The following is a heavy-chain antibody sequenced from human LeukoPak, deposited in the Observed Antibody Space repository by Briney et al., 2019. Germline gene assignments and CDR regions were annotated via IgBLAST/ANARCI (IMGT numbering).Heavy chain of an antibody. CDR3: AKDEVVITTKTDY. CDR2: ISGNGGST. CDR1: GLTFSSYA. J-gene: IGHJ4*02. Sequence: GGSLRLSCAASGLTFSSYATSSVRQAPGKGLESLSAISGNGGSTYYADSVKGRFTISRDNYKNTLYLQMNSLRAEDTAVYYCAKDEVVITTKTDYWGQGTLVTVSS. V-gene: IGHV3-23*01. D-gene: IGHD3-22*01.